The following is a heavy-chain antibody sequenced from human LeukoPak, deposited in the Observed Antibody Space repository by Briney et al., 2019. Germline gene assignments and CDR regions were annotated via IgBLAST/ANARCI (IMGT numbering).Heavy chain of an antibody. CDR2: IIPILGIA. Sequence: GASVKVSCKASGGTFSSYATSWVRQAPGQGLEWMGRIIPILGIANYAQKFQGRVTITADKSTSTAYMELSSLRSEDTAVYYCARDIGAYNWNDGSDYWGQGTLVTVSS. V-gene: IGHV1-69*04. D-gene: IGHD1-20*01. CDR1: GGTFSSYA. J-gene: IGHJ4*02. CDR3: ARDIGAYNWNDGSDY.